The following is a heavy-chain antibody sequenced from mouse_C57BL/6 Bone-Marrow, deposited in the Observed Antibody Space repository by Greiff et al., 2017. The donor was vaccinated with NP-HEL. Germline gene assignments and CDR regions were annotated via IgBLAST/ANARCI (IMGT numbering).Heavy chain of an antibody. CDR2: ISNGGGST. Sequence: EVKLVESGGGLVQPGGSLKLSCAASGFTFSDYYMYWVRQTPEKRLEWVAYISNGGGSTYYPDTVKGRFTISRDNAKNTLYLQMSRLKSEDTAMYYCARQRDGYYAAWFAYWGQGTLVTVSA. J-gene: IGHJ3*01. CDR1: GFTFSDYY. CDR3: ARQRDGYYAAWFAY. D-gene: IGHD2-3*01. V-gene: IGHV5-12*01.